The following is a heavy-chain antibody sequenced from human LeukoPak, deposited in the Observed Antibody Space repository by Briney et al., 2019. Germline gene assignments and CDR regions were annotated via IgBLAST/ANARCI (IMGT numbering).Heavy chain of an antibody. D-gene: IGHD6-6*01. V-gene: IGHV1-46*01. CDR2: INPSGGSA. CDR3: ARVSYSSSSGGANYFDY. Sequence: ASVTVSCKTSGYIFTSYHILWVRQAPGQGLEWMGIINPSGGSASYAQKFQGRVTMTRDTSTSRVYMELYSLRSEDTAVYYCARVSYSSSSGGANYFDYWGQGTLVTVSS. CDR1: GYIFTSYH. J-gene: IGHJ4*02.